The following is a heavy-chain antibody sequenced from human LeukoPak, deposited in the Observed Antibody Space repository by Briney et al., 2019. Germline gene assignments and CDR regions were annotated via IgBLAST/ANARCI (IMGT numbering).Heavy chain of an antibody. D-gene: IGHD6-19*01. CDR3: AKHGQAEQWSSFYYGMDV. V-gene: IGHV3-23*01. J-gene: IGHJ6*02. CDR1: GFTFSSYA. Sequence: PGGSLRLSCAASGFTFSSYAMSWVRQAPGKGLEWVSAISGSGGSTYYADSVKGRFTVSRDNSKNTLYLQMNSLRAEDTAVYYCAKHGQAEQWSSFYYGMDVWGQGTTVTVSS. CDR2: ISGSGGST.